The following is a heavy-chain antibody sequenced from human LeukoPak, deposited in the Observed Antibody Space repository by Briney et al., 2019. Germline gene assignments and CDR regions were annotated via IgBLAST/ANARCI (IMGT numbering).Heavy chain of an antibody. J-gene: IGHJ5*02. D-gene: IGHD5-18*01. CDR3: SSGLGYNNWFDP. V-gene: IGHV1-24*01. CDR2: FDLEDGET. Sequence: ASVKVSCKASGYTFTSYGISWVRQAPGQGLEWMGGFDLEDGETIYAQKFQGRVTMTEDTSTDTAYMELSSLRSEDTAVYYCSSGLGYNNWFDPWGQGTLVTVSS. CDR1: GYTFTSYG.